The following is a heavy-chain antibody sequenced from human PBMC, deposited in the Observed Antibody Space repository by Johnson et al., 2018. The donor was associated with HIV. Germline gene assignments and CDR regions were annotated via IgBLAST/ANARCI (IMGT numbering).Heavy chain of an antibody. J-gene: IGHJ3*01. CDR3: ARGLDDAGDPFDV. V-gene: IGHV3-43D*03. CDR2: ISWDGGNS. CDR1: GFTFDNYA. Sequence: VQVLESGGGMVQPGGSLRLSCAVSGFTFDNYAMHWVRQAPGKGLEWVSLISWDGGNSYYADSVQGRFTISRDNSKKSLYLQMNSLRAEDTGVYYCARGLDDAGDPFDVWGQGTMVTVSS. D-gene: IGHD1-1*01.